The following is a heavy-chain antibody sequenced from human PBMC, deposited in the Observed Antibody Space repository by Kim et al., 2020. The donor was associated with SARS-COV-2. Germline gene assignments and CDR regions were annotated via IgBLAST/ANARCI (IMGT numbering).Heavy chain of an antibody. D-gene: IGHD3-10*01. CDR3: LSIRVQVNWFDP. CDR1: GGSISSSSYY. CDR2: IYYSGST. Sequence: SETLSLTCTVSGGSISSSSYYWGWIRQPPGKGLEWIGSIYYSGSTSYNPSLKSRVTISVDTSKNQFFQKLSSVTAEDKAAYYCLSIRVQVNWFDPWGQG. J-gene: IGHJ5*02. V-gene: IGHV4-39*01.